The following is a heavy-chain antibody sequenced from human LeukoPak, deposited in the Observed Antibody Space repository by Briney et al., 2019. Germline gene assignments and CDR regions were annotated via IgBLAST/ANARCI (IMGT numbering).Heavy chain of an antibody. CDR2: ISGSGGST. CDR3: AKMVRYNYGDYGEYFQH. CDR1: GFTFSSYA. V-gene: IGHV3-23*01. Sequence: GGSLRLSCAASGFTFSSYAMSWVRQAPGKGLEWVSAISGSGGSTYYADSVKGRFTISRDNSKNTLYLQMNSLRAEDTAVYCCAKMVRYNYGDYGEYFQHWGQGTLVTVSS. D-gene: IGHD4-17*01. J-gene: IGHJ1*01.